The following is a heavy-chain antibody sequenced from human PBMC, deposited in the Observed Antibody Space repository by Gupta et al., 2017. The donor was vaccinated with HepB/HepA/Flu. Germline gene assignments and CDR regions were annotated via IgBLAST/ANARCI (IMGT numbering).Heavy chain of an antibody. Sequence: QVQLVQSGAEVKKPGASVQVSCKASGYMFTNYGFSWVRQAPGQGLEWMAWISAYNGDRNYAQKLQDRLTVTTDTPTSTGYLELRSLRSDDTAVYYCARWGRQYKDGMDVWGQGTTVTVSS. CDR3: ARWGRQYKDGMDV. CDR2: ISAYNGDR. D-gene: IGHD7-27*01. J-gene: IGHJ6*02. CDR1: GYMFTNYG. V-gene: IGHV1-18*01.